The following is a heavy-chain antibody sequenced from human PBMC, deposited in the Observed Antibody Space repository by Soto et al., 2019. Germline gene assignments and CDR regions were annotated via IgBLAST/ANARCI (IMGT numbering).Heavy chain of an antibody. CDR2: VNPNRANT. D-gene: IGHD1-26*01. CDR1: GYTFTSYG. J-gene: IGHJ5*01. CDR3: ARRDGWEINWFDY. V-gene: IGHV1-8*02. Sequence: ASVKVSCKASGYTFTSYGISWVLQAPGQGLEWMGWVNPNRANTGYAQKFRGRLTLTTNTSITTAYMELSSLTSEDTAVYYCARRDGWEINWFDYWGKGTLVTVNS.